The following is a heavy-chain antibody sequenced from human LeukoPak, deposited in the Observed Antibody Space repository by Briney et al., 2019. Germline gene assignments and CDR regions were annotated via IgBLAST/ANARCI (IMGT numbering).Heavy chain of an antibody. J-gene: IGHJ4*02. V-gene: IGHV1-69*06. CDR2: IIPIFGTA. CDR1: GGTFSSYA. CDR3: ARGANYDILTGYDY. D-gene: IGHD3-9*01. Sequence: GSSVKVSCEASGGTFSSYAISWVRQAPGQGLEWMGGIIPIFGTANYAQKFQGRVTITADKSTSTAYMELSSLRSEDTAVYYCARGANYDILTGYDYWAQEPLVTVSS.